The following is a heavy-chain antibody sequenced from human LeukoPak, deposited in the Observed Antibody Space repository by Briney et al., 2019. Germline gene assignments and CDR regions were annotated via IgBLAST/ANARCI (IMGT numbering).Heavy chain of an antibody. J-gene: IGHJ6*02. V-gene: IGHV4-59*08. Sequence: SETLSLTCTVSGGSISQYYWTWIRQTPGKGLEWIGYIYYNGRTNYNPSLKSRVTISVDTSKNQFSLKLSSLTAADTAVHYCARHLRTETGSYWGDYSFYYVMDVWGQGTTVTVSS. CDR3: ARHLRTETGSYWGDYSFYYVMDV. D-gene: IGHD1-26*01. CDR1: GGSISQYY. CDR2: IYYNGRT.